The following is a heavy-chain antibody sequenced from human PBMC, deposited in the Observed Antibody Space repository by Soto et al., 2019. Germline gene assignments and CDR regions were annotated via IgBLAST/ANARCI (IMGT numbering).Heavy chain of an antibody. V-gene: IGHV1-46*03. J-gene: IGHJ4*02. CDR1: GYTFTSYY. Sequence: QVQLVQSGAEVKKPGASVKVSCKASGYTFTSYYMHWVRQAPGQGPEWMGIINPSGGSTSYAQKFQGRVTMTRDTSTSTVYMELSSLRSEDTAVYYCARDKRGCTNGVCFVLGYWGQGTLVTVSS. D-gene: IGHD2-8*01. CDR3: ARDKRGCTNGVCFVLGY. CDR2: INPSGGST.